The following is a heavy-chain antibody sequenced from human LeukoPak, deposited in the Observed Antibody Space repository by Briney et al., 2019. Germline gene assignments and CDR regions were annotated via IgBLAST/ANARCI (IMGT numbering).Heavy chain of an antibody. Sequence: WETLTLTCTVSGGSLSSYYWSWIRQPPGKGLECSGYICYTGSTSYNPSLKSRVTISVDTSKNQFSLKVSSVTAADTALYHCARALRGSSCYDDWGQGTLVTVSS. CDR1: GGSLSSYY. J-gene: IGHJ4*02. CDR3: ARALRGSSCYDD. CDR2: ICYTGST. V-gene: IGHV4-59*01. D-gene: IGHD2-2*01.